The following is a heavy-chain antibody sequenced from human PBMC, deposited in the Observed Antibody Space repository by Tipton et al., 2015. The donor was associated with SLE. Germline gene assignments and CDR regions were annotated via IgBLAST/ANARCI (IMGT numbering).Heavy chain of an antibody. CDR1: GFTFTNYW. V-gene: IGHV3-7*01. D-gene: IGHD3/OR15-3a*01. CDR2: IKEDGSEK. Sequence: SLRLSCAASGFTFTNYWMGWVRQAPGKGLEWVANIKEDGSEKYYVDSVKGRFTISRDNAKNSLSLQMNSLRAEDTAVYYCAKGGAGGLFFDSWGQGTLVTASS. CDR3: AKGGAGGLFFDS. J-gene: IGHJ4*02.